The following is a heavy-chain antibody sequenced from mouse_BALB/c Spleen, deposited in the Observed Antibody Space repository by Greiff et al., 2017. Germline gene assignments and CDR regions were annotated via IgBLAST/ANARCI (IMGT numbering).Heavy chain of an antibody. Sequence: VHVKQSGAELVKPGASVKLSCTASGFNIKDTYMHWVKQRPEQGLEWIGRIDPANGNTKYDPKFQGKATITADTSSNTAYLQLSSLTSEDTAVYYCALYPFAYWGQGTLVTVSA. CDR2: IDPANGNT. CDR1: GFNIKDTY. D-gene: IGHD2-1*01. J-gene: IGHJ3*01. V-gene: IGHV14-3*02. CDR3: ALYPFAY.